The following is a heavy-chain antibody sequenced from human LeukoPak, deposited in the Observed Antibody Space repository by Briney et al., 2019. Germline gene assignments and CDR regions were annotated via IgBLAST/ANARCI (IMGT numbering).Heavy chain of an antibody. CDR2: IYYSGST. Sequence: SQTLSLTCTVSGGSISSGGYYWSWIRQHPGKGLEWIGYIYYSGSTYYNPSLKSRVTISVDTSKNQFSLKLSSVTAADTAVYYCASSRRGIAARRPFDYWGQGTLVTVSS. CDR3: ASSRRGIAARRPFDY. CDR1: GGSISSGGYY. J-gene: IGHJ4*02. D-gene: IGHD6-6*01. V-gene: IGHV4-31*03.